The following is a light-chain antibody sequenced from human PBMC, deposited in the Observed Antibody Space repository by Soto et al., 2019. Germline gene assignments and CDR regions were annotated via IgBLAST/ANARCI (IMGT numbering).Light chain of an antibody. CDR2: DVS. Sequence: QSVLTQPASVSGSPGQSITISCTGTSSDVGGYNYVSWYQQHPGKAPKLMIYDVSNRPSGVSNRVSGSKSGNTASLTISGLQSEDEADYYCSSYTSSSTLVVFGGRTKLTVL. V-gene: IGLV2-14*01. CDR3: SSYTSSSTLVV. J-gene: IGLJ2*01. CDR1: SSDVGGYNY.